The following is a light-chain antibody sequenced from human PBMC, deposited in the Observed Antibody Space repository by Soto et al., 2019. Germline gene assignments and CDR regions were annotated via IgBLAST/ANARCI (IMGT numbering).Light chain of an antibody. CDR3: QQRSNWPPIT. V-gene: IGKV3D-20*02. CDR2: SAS. Sequence: IVLTQSPGTLSLSPGERATLSCRASQSVSSSYLAWYQQKPGQAPRLLIYSASSRATGIPARFSGSGSGTDFTLTISSLEPEDFAVYYCQQRSNWPPITFGQGTRLEIK. J-gene: IGKJ5*01. CDR1: QSVSSSY.